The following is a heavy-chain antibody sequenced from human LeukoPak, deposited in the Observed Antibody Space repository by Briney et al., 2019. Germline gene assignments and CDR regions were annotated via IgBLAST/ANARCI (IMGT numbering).Heavy chain of an antibody. CDR2: IYSGGNT. CDR1: GFTVSSNS. D-gene: IGHD3-22*01. J-gene: IGHJ4*02. V-gene: IGHV3-66*04. Sequence: GGSLRLSCTVSGFTVSSNSWSWVRQAPGKGLEWVSFIYSGGNTHYSDSVTGRFTISRDSSKNILYLQMNSLRAEDTAVYYCARHVVAVGFDYWGQGTLVTVSS. CDR3: ARHVVAVGFDY.